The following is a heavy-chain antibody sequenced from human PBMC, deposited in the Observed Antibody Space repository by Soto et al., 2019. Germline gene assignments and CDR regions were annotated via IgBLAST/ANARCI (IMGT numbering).Heavy chain of an antibody. D-gene: IGHD5-12*01. J-gene: IGHJ4*02. CDR1: GLIFRTQG. CDR3: ARNPSGVDIGSTAN. V-gene: IGHV3-33*01. CDR2: IYNDGNRK. Sequence: QVQLVESGGGVVQPGRSLRLSCIASGLIFRTQGMHWVRQAPGKGLEWVAVIYNDGNRKYYADSVKGRFTISRDNSKNTLYLQMDSLRVEATAMYYCARNPSGVDIGSTANWGQGTLVTVSS.